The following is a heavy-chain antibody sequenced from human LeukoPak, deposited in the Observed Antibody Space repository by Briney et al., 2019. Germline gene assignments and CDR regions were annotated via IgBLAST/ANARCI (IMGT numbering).Heavy chain of an antibody. D-gene: IGHD6-19*01. CDR1: GYTFTIYG. J-gene: IGHJ4*02. CDR2: ISAYNGNT. Sequence: ASVKVSCKASGYTFTIYGISWVRQAPGQGLEWMGCISAYNGNTNYAQKLQGRVTMTTDTSTSTAYMELRSLRSDDTAVYYCARHPPNIAVAGTFDYWGQGTLVTVSS. CDR3: ARHPPNIAVAGTFDY. V-gene: IGHV1-18*01.